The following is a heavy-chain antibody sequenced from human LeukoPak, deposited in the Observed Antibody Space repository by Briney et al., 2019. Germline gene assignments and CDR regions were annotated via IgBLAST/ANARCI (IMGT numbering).Heavy chain of an antibody. CDR2: MYYSGNT. D-gene: IGHD4-17*01. CDR3: AGDFVDYEATFDI. J-gene: IGHJ3*02. CDR1: GGSIGSSSYY. V-gene: IGHV4-61*01. Sequence: SETLSLTCTVSGGSIGSSSYYWGWIRQPPGKGLEWIGYMYYSGNTNYNPSLKSRVTISEDTSKNQFSLKLSSVTPADTAVYYCAGDFVDYEATFDIWGQGTMVTVSS.